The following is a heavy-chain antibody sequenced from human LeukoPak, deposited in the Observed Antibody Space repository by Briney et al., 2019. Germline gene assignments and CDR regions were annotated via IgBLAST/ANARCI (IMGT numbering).Heavy chain of an antibody. CDR2: ISAYNGNT. D-gene: IGHD3-9*01. CDR1: GYTFTSYG. CDR3: ARFSYYDILTGYYGFDY. J-gene: IGHJ4*02. Sequence: GASVKVSCKASGYTFTSYGISWVRQAPGQGLEWMGWISAYNGNTNYAQKLQGRVTMTTDTSTSTAYMELRSLRSEDTAVYYCARFSYYDILTGYYGFDYWGQGTLVTVSS. V-gene: IGHV1-18*01.